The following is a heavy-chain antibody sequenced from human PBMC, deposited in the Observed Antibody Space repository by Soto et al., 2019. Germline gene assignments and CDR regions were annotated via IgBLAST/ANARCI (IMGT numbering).Heavy chain of an antibody. D-gene: IGHD3-3*01. CDR2: IYSGGST. V-gene: IGHV3-66*01. CDR3: ARAPPFCSGYTYYYYYMDV. Sequence: PGGSLRLSCAASGFTVSSNYMSWVRQAPGKGLEWVSVIYSGGSTYYADSVKGRFTISRDNSKNTLYLQMNSLRAEDTAVYYCARAPPFCSGYTYYYYYMDVWGQGTSVTVSS. CDR1: GFTVSSNY. J-gene: IGHJ6*03.